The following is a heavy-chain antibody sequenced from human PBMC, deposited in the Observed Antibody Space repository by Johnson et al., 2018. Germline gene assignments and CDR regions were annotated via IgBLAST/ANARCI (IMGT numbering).Heavy chain of an antibody. CDR2: ISSNGGST. V-gene: IGHV3-64*01. J-gene: IGHJ3*02. CDR1: GFTFSSYA. CDR3: ARGSGLNACDI. D-gene: IGHD2-21*01. Sequence: EVQLVESGGGLVQPGGSLRLSCAASGFTFSSYAMHWVRQAPGKGLEYVSAISSNGGSTYYANSVKGRFTISRDNSKNTLYLQMGSLRAEDMAVYYCARGSGLNACDIWGQGTMVTVSS.